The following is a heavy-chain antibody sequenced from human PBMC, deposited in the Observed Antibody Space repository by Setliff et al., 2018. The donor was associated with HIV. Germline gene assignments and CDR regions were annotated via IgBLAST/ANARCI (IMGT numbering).Heavy chain of an antibody. CDR2: IIPVFDTS. CDR3: ARVANIPVTGKSWYFDL. Sequence: SVKVSCKASGDTFIRNAISWARQAPGQGLEWMGTIIPVFDTSYNAQKFQGRVTITAEKSASTVNVELSGLTSDDTAVYYCARVANIPVTGKSWYFDLWGRGTLVTVSS. J-gene: IGHJ2*01. V-gene: IGHV1-69*06. D-gene: IGHD6-19*01. CDR1: GDTFIRNA.